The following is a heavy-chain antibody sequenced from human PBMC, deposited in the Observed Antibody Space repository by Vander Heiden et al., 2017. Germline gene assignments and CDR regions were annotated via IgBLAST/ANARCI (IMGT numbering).Heavy chain of an antibody. J-gene: IGHJ3*02. CDR2: ISGRDGST. V-gene: IGHV3-23*01. D-gene: IGHD6-19*01. CDR3: AAVAGDAIDM. Sequence: EVQLLESGGGLVQPGGSLRLSCETSGFPFSSYSMSWVRKVRGKGLGWGSAISGRDGSTFYAESVKGRFTISREISKNTLYLHMNTMRAEDSAVYFCAAVAGDAIDMWGQGTMVTVSS. CDR1: GFPFSSYS.